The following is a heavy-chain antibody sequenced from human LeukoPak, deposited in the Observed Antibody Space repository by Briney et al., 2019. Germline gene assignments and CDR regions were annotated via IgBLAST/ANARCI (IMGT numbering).Heavy chain of an antibody. CDR2: IYPGDSDT. J-gene: IGHJ4*02. D-gene: IGHD6-6*01. Sequence: GESLKIPCKGSGYSFTTFWIGWVRQMPGKGLEWMGIIYPGDSDTRYSPSFQGQVTISADKSISTAYLQWSSLKASDTAMYYCARPHSSSSALFDYWGQGTLVTVSS. V-gene: IGHV5-51*01. CDR1: GYSFTTFW. CDR3: ARPHSSSSALFDY.